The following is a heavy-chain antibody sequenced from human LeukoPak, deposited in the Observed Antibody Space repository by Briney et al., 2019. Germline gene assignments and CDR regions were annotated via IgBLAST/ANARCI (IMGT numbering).Heavy chain of an antibody. J-gene: IGHJ6*02. CDR3: ARDNTIFGEYYYYGMDA. CDR2: ISAYNGNT. CDR1: GYTFTSYG. V-gene: IGHV1-18*01. D-gene: IGHD3-3*01. Sequence: GSVKVFCKASGYTFTSYGISWVRQAPGQGLEWMGWISAYNGNTNYAQKLQGRVTMTTDTSTSTAYMELRSLRSDDTAVYYCARDNTIFGEYYYYGMDAWGQGTTVTVSS.